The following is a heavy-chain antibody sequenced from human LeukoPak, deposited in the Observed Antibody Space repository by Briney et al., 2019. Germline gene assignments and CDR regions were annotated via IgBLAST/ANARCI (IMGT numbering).Heavy chain of an antibody. J-gene: IGHJ1*01. CDR1: GFTFRSSE. D-gene: IGHD4-17*01. V-gene: IGHV3-48*03. Sequence: GGSLRLSCATSGFTFRSSEVNWVRQAPGKGLEWVSYISGTGNTIYYTDSVKGRFTISRDNAKNSLYLQMNSLRAEDTAVYYCARDSYNGDYVPGYFQHWGQGTLVTVSS. CDR2: ISGTGNTI. CDR3: ARDSYNGDYVPGYFQH.